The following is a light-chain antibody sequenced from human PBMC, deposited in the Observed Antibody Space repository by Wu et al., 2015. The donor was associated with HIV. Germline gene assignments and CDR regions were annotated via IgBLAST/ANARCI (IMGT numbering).Light chain of an antibody. CDR3: QQYGSSPIT. J-gene: IGKJ5*01. CDR1: QSITNSY. CDR2: GAS. V-gene: IGKV3-20*01. Sequence: EIVLTQSPGTLSLSPGERATLSCRAGQSITNSYLAWYQHKPGQAPRLLIYGASNRATDIPDRFSGSGSGADFTLTISRLEPEDFAVYYCQQYGSSPITFGQGTRLEIK.